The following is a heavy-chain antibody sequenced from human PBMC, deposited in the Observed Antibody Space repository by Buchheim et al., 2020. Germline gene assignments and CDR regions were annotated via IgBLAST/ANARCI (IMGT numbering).Heavy chain of an antibody. D-gene: IGHD1-1*01. J-gene: IGHJ4*02. Sequence: VQLVESGGGLVQPGGSLRLSCAASGFTFSDLWMHWVRQTPGKVLMWVSRINSDGSSTIYGESVKGRFTVPRDNAKNTLYLQMNSLRAEDTGVYYCARDPLLNGGTLDYWGQGT. V-gene: IGHV3-74*01. CDR1: GFTFSDLW. CDR3: ARDPLLNGGTLDY. CDR2: INSDGSST.